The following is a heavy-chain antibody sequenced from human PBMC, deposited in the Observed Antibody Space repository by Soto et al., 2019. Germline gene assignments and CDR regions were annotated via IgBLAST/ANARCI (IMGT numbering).Heavy chain of an antibody. CDR3: ARGGGFCGADCYKGGIDY. D-gene: IGHD2-21*02. J-gene: IGHJ4*02. V-gene: IGHV3-30-3*01. Sequence: QVQLVESGGGVVQPGRSLRLSCAAPGFTFSPYTIHWVRQTPGKGLGWVAVISYDGSDKYYADSVRGRFTISRDNSMNTLFLQMNSLRAEDTALYYCARGGGFCGADCYKGGIDYWGQGALVTVSS. CDR2: ISYDGSDK. CDR1: GFTFSPYT.